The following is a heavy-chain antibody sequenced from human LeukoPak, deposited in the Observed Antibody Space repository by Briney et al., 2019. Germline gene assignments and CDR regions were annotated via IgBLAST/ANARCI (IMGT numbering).Heavy chain of an antibody. CDR3: AIVSRFLEWLTEYYYYYYMDV. V-gene: IGHV4-59*12. CDR1: GGSISSYY. D-gene: IGHD3-3*01. Sequence: SETLSLTCTVSGGSISSYYWGWIRQPPGKGLEWIGYIYYRGSTNYNPSLKSRVTISVDTSKNQFSLKLRSVTAADTAVYYCAIVSRFLEWLTEYYYYYYMDVWGKGTTVTVSS. CDR2: IYYRGST. J-gene: IGHJ6*03.